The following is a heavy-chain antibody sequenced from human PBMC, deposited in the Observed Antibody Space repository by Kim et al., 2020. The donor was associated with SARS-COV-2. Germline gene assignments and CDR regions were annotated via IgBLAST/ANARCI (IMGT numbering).Heavy chain of an antibody. CDR2: INHSGST. Sequence: SETLSLTCAVYGGSFSGYYWSWIRQPPGKGLEWIGEINHSGSTNYNPSLKSRVTISVDTSKNQFSLKLSSVTAADTAVYYCARGPYGSGLDYWGQGTLVTVSS. V-gene: IGHV4-34*01. CDR1: GGSFSGYY. D-gene: IGHD3-10*01. J-gene: IGHJ4*02. CDR3: ARGPYGSGLDY.